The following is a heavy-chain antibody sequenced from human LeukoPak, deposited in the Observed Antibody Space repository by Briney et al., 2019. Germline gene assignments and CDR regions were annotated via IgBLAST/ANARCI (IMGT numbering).Heavy chain of an antibody. V-gene: IGHV3-7*01. J-gene: IGHJ5*02. D-gene: IGHD3-10*01. CDR2: IKQDGSEK. CDR3: ARSGSGSLNWFDP. Sequence: GGSLRLSCAASGFTFSSYWMSWVRQAPGKGLEWVANIKQDGSEKYYVDSVKGRFTISRDNAKNSLYLQMNSLRAEDTAVYYCARSGSGSLNWFDPWGQGTLVTVSS. CDR1: GFTFSSYW.